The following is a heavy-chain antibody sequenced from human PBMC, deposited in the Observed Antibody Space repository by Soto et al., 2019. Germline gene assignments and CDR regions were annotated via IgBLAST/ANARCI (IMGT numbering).Heavy chain of an antibody. J-gene: IGHJ4*02. V-gene: IGHV4-31*03. D-gene: IGHD5-12*01. CDR3: ARIEMASIK. Sequence: SETLSLTCSVSGASIRSGGFYWSWLRQSPGKGLEWIAHISYTGRTFVSPSLKGRLTISLDTSKNQFSLDLSSVTAADTAMYYCARIEMASIKWGRGTLVTVSS. CDR1: GASIRSGGFY. CDR2: ISYTGRT.